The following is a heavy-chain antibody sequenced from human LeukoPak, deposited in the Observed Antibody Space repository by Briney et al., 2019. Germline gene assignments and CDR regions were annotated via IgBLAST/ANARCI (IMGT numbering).Heavy chain of an antibody. CDR2: ISYDGSNK. CDR3: AKATVTTFDGALGPEHY. J-gene: IGHJ4*02. Sequence: PGRSLRLSCAASGFTFSSYAMHWVRQAPGKGLEWVAVISYDGSNKYYADSVKGRFTISRDNSKNTLYLQMNSLRAEDTAVYYCAKATVTTFDGALGPEHYWGQGTLVTVSS. CDR1: GFTFSSYA. V-gene: IGHV3-30-3*01. D-gene: IGHD4-11*01.